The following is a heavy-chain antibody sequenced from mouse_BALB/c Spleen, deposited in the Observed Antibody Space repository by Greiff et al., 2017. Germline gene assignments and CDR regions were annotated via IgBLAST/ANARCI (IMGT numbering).Heavy chain of an antibody. CDR2: INPNNGGT. CDR3: ARRSIYYYGGDYAMDY. Sequence: VQLQQSGPELVKPGASVKIPCKASGYTFTDYNMDWVKQSPGKSLEWIGDINPNNGGTIYNQKFKGKATLTVDKSSSTAYTELRSLTSEDTAVYYCARRSIYYYGGDYAMDYWGQGTSVTVSS. J-gene: IGHJ4*01. CDR1: GYTFTDYN. V-gene: IGHV1-18*01. D-gene: IGHD1-1*01.